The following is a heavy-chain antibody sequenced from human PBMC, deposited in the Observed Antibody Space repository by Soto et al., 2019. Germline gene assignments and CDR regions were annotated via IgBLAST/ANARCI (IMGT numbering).Heavy chain of an antibody. CDR3: ATAYCITTLCHWGPGY. CDR2: INSSGHAI. Sequence: PGGSLRLSCAASGFKFTDYYMTWIRQVPGKGLEWISYINSSGHAIPYADSVRGRFTISRDNAKNSLSLQMDSLRADDTALYYCATAYCITTLCHWGPGYWGQGTLVTVSS. V-gene: IGHV3-11*01. CDR1: GFKFTDYY. J-gene: IGHJ4*02. D-gene: IGHD2-2*01.